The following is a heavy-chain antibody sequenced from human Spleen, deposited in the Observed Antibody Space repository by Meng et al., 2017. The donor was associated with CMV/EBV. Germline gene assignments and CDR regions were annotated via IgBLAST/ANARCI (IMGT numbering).Heavy chain of an antibody. D-gene: IGHD2-2*01. Sequence: ASVKVSCKASGYTFTGYYMHWVRQAPGQGLEWMGWINPNSGGTNYAQKFQGRVTMTRDTSISTAYMELSRLRSDDTAVYYCARDWVLGVVVPAPYYYYGMDVWGQGTTVTVSS. CDR1: GYTFTGYY. CDR2: INPNSGGT. V-gene: IGHV1-2*02. CDR3: ARDWVLGVVVPAPYYYYGMDV. J-gene: IGHJ6*02.